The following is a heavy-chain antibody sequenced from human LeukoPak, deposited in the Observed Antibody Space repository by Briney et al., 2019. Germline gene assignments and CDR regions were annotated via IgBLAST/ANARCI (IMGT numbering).Heavy chain of an antibody. CDR2: ISYSGNT. CDR3: ARRNLFPYYFDY. CDR1: GGSISSNSYY. J-gene: IGHJ4*02. V-gene: IGHV4-39*01. Sequence: PSETLSLTCTVSGGSISSNSYYWGWIRQPPGKGLEWIGSISYSGNTYYNPSLKSRVTISVDTSKNEFSLKLTSVTAADTSVYYCARRNLFPYYFDYWGQGILVTVSS.